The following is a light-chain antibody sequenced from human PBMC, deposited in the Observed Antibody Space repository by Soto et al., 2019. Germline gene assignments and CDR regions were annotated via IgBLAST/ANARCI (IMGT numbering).Light chain of an antibody. V-gene: IGLV2-8*01. CDR3: SSYAGSNNYV. CDR2: EVS. Sequence: QSALTQTPSASGSLGQSVTISCTGTSSDVGAYDSVSWYQHHPGKAPKALIYEVSKRPSGVPDRFSGSKSGNTASLTVSGIQAEDEADYYCSSYAGSNNYVFGSGTKLTVI. J-gene: IGLJ1*01. CDR1: SSDVGAYDS.